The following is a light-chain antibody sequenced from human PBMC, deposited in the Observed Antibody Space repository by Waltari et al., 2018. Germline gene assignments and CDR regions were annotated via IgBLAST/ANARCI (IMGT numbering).Light chain of an antibody. J-gene: IGLJ3*02. V-gene: IGLV1-44*01. Sequence: QSVLTQPPSASGTPGQRVTISCSGSSSNIGDNVVNWYQQLPGKAPKLLIYRNDQRPSGVPDRFFASKSGTSASLAISGLQSEDEADYYCAAWDDRMNGHWVFGGGTKVTVL. CDR3: AAWDDRMNGHWV. CDR2: RND. CDR1: SSNIGDNV.